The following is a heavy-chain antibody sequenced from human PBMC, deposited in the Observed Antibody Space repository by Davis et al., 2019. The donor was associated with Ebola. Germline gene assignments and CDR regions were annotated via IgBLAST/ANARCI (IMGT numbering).Heavy chain of an antibody. J-gene: IGHJ4*02. CDR1: GFTFSSYS. CDR2: ISSSSSYI. Sequence: GESLKISCAASGFTFSSYSMNWVRQAPGKGLEWVSSISSSSSYIYYADSVKGRFTISRDNAKNSLYLQMNSLRDEDTAVYYCARVARFLEWLFDYWGQGTLVTVSS. CDR3: ARVARFLEWLFDY. D-gene: IGHD3-3*01. V-gene: IGHV3-21*01.